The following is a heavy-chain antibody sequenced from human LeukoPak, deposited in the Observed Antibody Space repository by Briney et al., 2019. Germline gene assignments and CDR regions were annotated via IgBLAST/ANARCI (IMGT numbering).Heavy chain of an antibody. CDR2: IYHSGST. D-gene: IGHD3-10*01. CDR1: GYSISSGYY. CDR3: AREFATSGPGPD. Sequence: PSETLSLTCTVSGYSISSGYYWGWIRQPPGKGLEWIGSIYHSGSTYYNPSLKSRVTISVDTSKNQFSLKLSSVTAADTAVYYCAREFATSGPGPDWGQGTLVTVSS. V-gene: IGHV4-38-2*02. J-gene: IGHJ4*02.